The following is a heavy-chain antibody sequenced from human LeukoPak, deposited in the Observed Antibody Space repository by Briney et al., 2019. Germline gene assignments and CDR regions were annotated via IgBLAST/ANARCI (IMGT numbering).Heavy chain of an antibody. V-gene: IGHV1-2*02. CDR3: ARGGWSGYSYGSGPDYYFDY. J-gene: IGHJ4*02. CDR2: INPNSGGT. Sequence: GASVKVSCKASGYTFTGYYMHWVRQAPGQGLEWMGWINPNSGGTNYAQKFQGRVTMTRDTSISTAYMELSRLRSDDTAVYYCARGGWSGYSYGSGPDYYFDYWGQGTLVTVSS. D-gene: IGHD5-18*01. CDR1: GYTFTGYY.